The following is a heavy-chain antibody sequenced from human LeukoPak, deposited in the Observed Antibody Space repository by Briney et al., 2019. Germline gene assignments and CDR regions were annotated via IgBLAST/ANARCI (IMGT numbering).Heavy chain of an antibody. D-gene: IGHD3-3*01. CDR1: GYTLTELS. V-gene: IGHV1-24*01. J-gene: IGHJ5*02. Sequence: ASVKVSCKVSGYTLTELSMHWVRQAPGKGLEWMGGFDPEDGETIYAQKFQGRVTMTEDTSTDTAYMELSSLRSEDTAVYYCARLNTYYDFWSGYYTPNWFDPWGQGTLVTVSS. CDR3: ARLNTYYDFWSGYYTPNWFDP. CDR2: FDPEDGET.